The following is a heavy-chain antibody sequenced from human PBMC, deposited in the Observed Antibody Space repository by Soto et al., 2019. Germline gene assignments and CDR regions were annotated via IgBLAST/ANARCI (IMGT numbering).Heavy chain of an antibody. V-gene: IGHV5-10-1*01. CDR2: IDPSDSYT. CDR1: GYSFTSYW. D-gene: IGHD4-4*01. Sequence: GESRQISCKGSGYSFTSYWISWVRQMPGKGLEWMGRIDPSDSYTNYSPSFQGHVTISADKSISTAYLQWSSLKASDTAMYYCATPHYSNYGSLYPWGQGTLVTVSS. J-gene: IGHJ5*02. CDR3: ATPHYSNYGSLYP.